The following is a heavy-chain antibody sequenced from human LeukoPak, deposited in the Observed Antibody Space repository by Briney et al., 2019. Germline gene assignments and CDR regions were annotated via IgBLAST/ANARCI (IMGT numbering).Heavy chain of an antibody. CDR2: ISAYNGNT. V-gene: IGHV1-18*01. J-gene: IGHJ4*02. CDR3: ARGGYYDILTGYQIDY. Sequence: GASVKVSCKDSGYTFTSYGISWVRQAPGQGLEWLGWISAYNGNTNYAQKLQGRVTMTTDTSTSTAYMELRSLRSDDTAVYYCARGGYYDILTGYQIDYWGQGTLVTVSS. CDR1: GYTFTSYG. D-gene: IGHD3-9*01.